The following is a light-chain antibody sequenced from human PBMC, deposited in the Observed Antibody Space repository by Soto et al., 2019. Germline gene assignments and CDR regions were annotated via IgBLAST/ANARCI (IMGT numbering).Light chain of an antibody. CDR1: QNINSW. V-gene: IGKV1-5*03. J-gene: IGKJ1*01. CDR3: QQYNGYGR. CDR2: KAS. Sequence: DIQMTQSPSTLSASVGDRVTITCRASQNINSWLAWYQQKPGKAPKLLIHKASSLQSGVPSRFSGSGSGTEFTLTISSLGPDDFAIYYCQQYNGYGRFGQGTKVEIK.